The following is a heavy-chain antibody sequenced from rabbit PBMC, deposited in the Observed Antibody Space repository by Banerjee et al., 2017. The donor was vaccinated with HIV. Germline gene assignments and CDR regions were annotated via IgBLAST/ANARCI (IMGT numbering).Heavy chain of an antibody. V-gene: IGHV1S45*01. D-gene: IGHD4-1*01. CDR2: IDAGSSGST. CDR1: GFSFSSSYW. Sequence: QEQLEESGGDLVKPEGSLTLTCTASGFSFSSSYWICWVRQAPGKGLEWIACIDAGSSGSTYYASWAKGRFTISRTSSTTVALQMTSLTAADTATYFCARDLAGVIGWNFDLWGQGTLVTVS. CDR3: ARDLAGVIGWNFDL. J-gene: IGHJ4*01.